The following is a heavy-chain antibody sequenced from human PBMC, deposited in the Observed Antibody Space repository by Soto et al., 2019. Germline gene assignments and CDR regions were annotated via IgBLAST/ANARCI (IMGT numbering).Heavy chain of an antibody. CDR1: GYTLTELS. Sequence: GASVKVSCKVSGYTLTELSMHWVRQAPGKGLEWMGGFDPEDGETIYAQKFQGRVTMTEDTSTDTAYMELSSLRSEDTAVYYCAAPPYITIFGVVPQGDMAFDYWGQGTLVTVSS. CDR3: AAPPYITIFGVVPQGDMAFDY. V-gene: IGHV1-24*01. D-gene: IGHD3-3*01. J-gene: IGHJ4*02. CDR2: FDPEDGET.